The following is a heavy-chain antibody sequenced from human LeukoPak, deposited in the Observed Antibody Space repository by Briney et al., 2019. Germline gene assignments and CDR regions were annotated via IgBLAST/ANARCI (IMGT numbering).Heavy chain of an antibody. D-gene: IGHD6-13*01. V-gene: IGHV4-39*01. Sequence: AETLTLTCTVSGGSISSSSYYWGWIRQPPGKGLEWIGSIYYSGSTYYNPSLKSRVTISVDTSKNQFSLKLSSVTAADTAVYYCARSFYSSSWYGDAFDIWGQGTMVTVSS. CDR3: ARSFYSSSWYGDAFDI. CDR2: IYYSGST. CDR1: GGSISSSSYY. J-gene: IGHJ3*02.